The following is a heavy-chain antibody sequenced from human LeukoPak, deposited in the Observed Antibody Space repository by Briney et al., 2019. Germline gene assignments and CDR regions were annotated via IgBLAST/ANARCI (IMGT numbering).Heavy chain of an antibody. D-gene: IGHD3-3*01. V-gene: IGHV1-46*01. J-gene: IGHJ6*03. CDR3: ARMEYYYYYMDV. CDR2: INPSGDPT. Sequence: ASVKVSCKASGYTFTSYYMHWVRQAPGQGLEWVGIINPSGDPTTYAQKFQGRVTITRNTSISTAYMELSSLRSEDTAVYYCARMEYYYYYMDVWGKGTTVTVSS. CDR1: GYTFTSYY.